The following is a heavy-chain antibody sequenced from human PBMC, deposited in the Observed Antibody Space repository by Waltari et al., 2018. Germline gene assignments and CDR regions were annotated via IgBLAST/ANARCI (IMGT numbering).Heavy chain of an antibody. CDR1: GGSISNYF. D-gene: IGHD1-26*01. V-gene: IGHV4-4*07. CDR2: ISTSENT. Sequence: QVQLQESGPGLVKPSETLSLTCTVSGGSISNYFWSWIRQPARKGLEWIGRISTSENTNYNPALKSRVTMSVDTSKNQFSLKLNSVTAADTAVYYCARENRGRSYSHFDYWGQGTLVTVSS. CDR3: ARENRGRSYSHFDY. J-gene: IGHJ4*02.